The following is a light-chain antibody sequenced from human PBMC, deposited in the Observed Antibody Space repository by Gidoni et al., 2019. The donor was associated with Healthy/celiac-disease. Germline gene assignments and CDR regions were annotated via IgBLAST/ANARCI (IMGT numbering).Light chain of an antibody. CDR2: GAS. CDR1: QSVSSN. V-gene: IGKV3-15*01. J-gene: IGKJ4*01. CDR3: QQYNTWPPVT. Sequence: EIVMTQSPATLSVSPGERATLSCRASQSVSSNLAWYQQKPGQAPRLLIYGASTRATGIPARFSGSGSGTEFTPTISSLQSEDFAVYYCQQYNTWPPVTFGGGTKVEIK.